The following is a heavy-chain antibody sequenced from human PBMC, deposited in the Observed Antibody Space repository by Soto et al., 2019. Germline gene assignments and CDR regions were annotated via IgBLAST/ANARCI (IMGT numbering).Heavy chain of an antibody. D-gene: IGHD3-3*01. Sequence: EVQLLESGGGLVQPGGSLRLSCTASGFTFRNYAMIWVRQAPGKGLQWVSGISDSGAVIFHADSVRGRFTISRDNSKKTLYLQMNSLRAEDTAVYYCAKTPYDFWSSGQYLFDHWGQGTLVTVSS. V-gene: IGHV3-23*01. J-gene: IGHJ4*02. CDR1: GFTFRNYA. CDR2: ISDSGAVI. CDR3: AKTPYDFWSSGQYLFDH.